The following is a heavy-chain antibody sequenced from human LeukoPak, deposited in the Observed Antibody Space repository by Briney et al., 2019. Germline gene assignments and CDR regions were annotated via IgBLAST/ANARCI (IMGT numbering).Heavy chain of an antibody. J-gene: IGHJ4*02. CDR2: MYYTGRT. D-gene: IGHD5-24*01. Sequence: SETLSLTCTVSGDSMSYYYWSWIRQTPGKGLEWLGYMYYTGRTKYHPPLKSRVTFSLDMSKNQFSLTLDSVTATDTAMYYCTRITIHGNSDYWGQGTLVTVSS. V-gene: IGHV4-59*01. CDR3: TRITIHGNSDY. CDR1: GDSMSYYY.